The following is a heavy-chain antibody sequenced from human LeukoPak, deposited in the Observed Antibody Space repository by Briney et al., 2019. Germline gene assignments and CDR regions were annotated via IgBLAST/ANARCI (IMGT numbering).Heavy chain of an antibody. Sequence: SETLSLTCTVSGGSISSSSYYWGWIRQPPGKGLEWIGYIYYIGSTYYNPSLESRVTISVDTSTDQFSLMVASVTAADTAVYYCARVRDDFFFDFWGQGTLVTVSS. J-gene: IGHJ4*02. V-gene: IGHV4-39*07. CDR3: ARVRDDFFFDF. CDR2: IYYIGST. CDR1: GGSISSSSYY. D-gene: IGHD3-3*01.